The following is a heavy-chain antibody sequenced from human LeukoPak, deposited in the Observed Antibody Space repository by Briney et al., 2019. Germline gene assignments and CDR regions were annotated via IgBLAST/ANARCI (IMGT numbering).Heavy chain of an antibody. CDR1: GFTFSSYA. V-gene: IGHV3-30-3*01. CDR3: ARGLYSRYYYYGMDV. J-gene: IGHJ6*02. Sequence: GGSLRLSCAASGFTFSSYAMHWVRQAPGKGLEWVAVISYDGSNKYYADSVKGRFTISRDNSKNTLYLQMNSLRAEDTAVYYCARGLYSRYYYYGMDVWGQGTTVTVSS. D-gene: IGHD5-18*01. CDR2: ISYDGSNK.